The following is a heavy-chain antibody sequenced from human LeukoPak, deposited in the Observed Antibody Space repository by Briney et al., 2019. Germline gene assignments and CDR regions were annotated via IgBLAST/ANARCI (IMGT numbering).Heavy chain of an antibody. V-gene: IGHV4-59*01. Sequence: SETLSLTCTVSGASISSYYWSWMRQPPGKGLEWIGYIYYSGSSNYNPSLKSRVTMSVDMSKNQFSLKLSSVTAADTAVYYCARYPFDGYNYYFDYWGQGTMVTVSS. CDR1: GASISSYY. CDR3: ARYPFDGYNYYFDY. J-gene: IGHJ4*02. D-gene: IGHD5-24*01. CDR2: IYYSGSS.